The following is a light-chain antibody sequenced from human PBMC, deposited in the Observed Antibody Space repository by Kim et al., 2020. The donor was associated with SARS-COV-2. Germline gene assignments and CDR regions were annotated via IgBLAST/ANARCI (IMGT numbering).Light chain of an antibody. CDR3: QTWDSSTAI. CDR1: KLGDKY. Sequence: VSPGQTASITGSGDKLGDKYAFWYQQKPGQSPMVVIYQDAKRPSGIPERFSGSSSGNTATLTISGTQPMDEADYYCQTWDSSTAIFGGGTQLTVL. V-gene: IGLV3-1*01. CDR2: QDA. J-gene: IGLJ2*01.